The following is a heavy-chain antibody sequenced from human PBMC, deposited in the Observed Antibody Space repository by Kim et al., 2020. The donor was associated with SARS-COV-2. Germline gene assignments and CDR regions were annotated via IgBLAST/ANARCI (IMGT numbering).Heavy chain of an antibody. CDR3: AREGYFDWLSSLDY. Sequence: ADSEKGRFTISRDNSKNTLYLQMNSLRAEDTAVYYCAREGYFDWLSSLDYWGQGTLVTVSS. D-gene: IGHD3-9*01. V-gene: IGHV3-33*01. J-gene: IGHJ4*02.